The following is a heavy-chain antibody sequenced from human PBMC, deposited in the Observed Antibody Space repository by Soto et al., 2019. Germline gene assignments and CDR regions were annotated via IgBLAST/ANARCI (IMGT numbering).Heavy chain of an antibody. Sequence: QVQLQQWGAGLLKPSETLSLTCAVYGGSFSGYYWSWIRQPPGKGLEWIGEINHSGSTNYNPSLKSRVTISVDTSKNQFSLKLSSVTAADTAVYYCARRAAAGRSYRYFDYWGQGTLVTVSS. J-gene: IGHJ4*02. CDR3: ARRAAAGRSYRYFDY. CDR2: INHSGST. V-gene: IGHV4-34*01. D-gene: IGHD6-13*01. CDR1: GGSFSGYY.